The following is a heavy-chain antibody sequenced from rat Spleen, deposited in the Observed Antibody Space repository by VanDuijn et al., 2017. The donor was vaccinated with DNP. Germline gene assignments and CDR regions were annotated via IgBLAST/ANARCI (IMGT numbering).Heavy chain of an antibody. V-gene: IGHV3-1*01. Sequence: EVQLQESGPGLVKPSQSLSLTCSVTGYSITRNYWGWIRKLPGNKMEWIGYIRYSGSTSYNPSLKSRISITRETSKNQFFLHLNSVTTEDTATYYCARWSDYFDYWGQGVMVTVSS. CDR1: GYSITRNY. J-gene: IGHJ2*01. CDR2: IRYSGST. CDR3: ARWSDYFDY.